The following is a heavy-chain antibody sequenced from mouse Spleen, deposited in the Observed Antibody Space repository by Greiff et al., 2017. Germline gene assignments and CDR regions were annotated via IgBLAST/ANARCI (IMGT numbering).Heavy chain of an antibody. J-gene: IGHJ2*01. Sequence: VQLQQSGPELVKPGASVKISCKASGYAFSSSWMNWVKQRPGKGLEWIGRIYPGDGDTNYNGKFKGKATLTADKSSSTAYMQLSSLTSEDSAVYFCARMYYGSTLFDYWGQGTTLTVSS. CDR2: IYPGDGDT. D-gene: IGHD1-1*01. CDR1: GYAFSSSW. V-gene: IGHV1-82*01. CDR3: ARMYYGSTLFDY.